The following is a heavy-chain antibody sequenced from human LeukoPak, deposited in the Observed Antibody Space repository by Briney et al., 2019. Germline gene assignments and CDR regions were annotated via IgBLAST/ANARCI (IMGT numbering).Heavy chain of an antibody. J-gene: IGHJ5*02. CDR1: GGSISSGSYY. V-gene: IGHV4-61*02. D-gene: IGHD4-23*01. CDR3: ARGTVVTYNWFDP. Sequence: SQTLSLTCTVSGGSISSGSYYWSWIRQPARKGLEWIGRIYTSGSTNYNPSLKSRVTISVDTSKNQFSLKLSSVTAADTAVYYCARGTVVTYNWFDPWGQGTLVTVSS. CDR2: IYTSGST.